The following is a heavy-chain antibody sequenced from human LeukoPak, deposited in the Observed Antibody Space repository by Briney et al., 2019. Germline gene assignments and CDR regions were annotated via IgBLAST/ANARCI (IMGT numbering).Heavy chain of an antibody. CDR1: GFTFGDYA. CDR3: TRQYGDYLIRFDY. D-gene: IGHD4-17*01. J-gene: IGHJ4*02. CDR2: IRSKPYGGTT. V-gene: IGHV3-49*03. Sequence: GGSLRLSCTASGFTFGDYAMSWFRQAPEKGLEWIGFIRSKPYGGTTEYAASVKDKFSISRDDSKSIAYLQMNSLKTEDTAMYYCTRQYGDYLIRFDYWGQGTLVTVSS.